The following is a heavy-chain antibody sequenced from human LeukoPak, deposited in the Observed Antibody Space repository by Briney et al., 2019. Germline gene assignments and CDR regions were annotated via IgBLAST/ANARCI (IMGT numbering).Heavy chain of an antibody. CDR3: ARGGNGWFFDD. CDR2: VNGYNGNT. Sequence: ASVKVSCKASGYSFTNYGISWVRQAPGQGLEWVGWVNGYNGNTNYAQKVQDRVTMTTDTSTSTAYMELRSLRSDDAAVYYCARGGNGWFFDDWGQGTLVTVSS. J-gene: IGHJ4*02. CDR1: GYSFTNYG. D-gene: IGHD6-19*01. V-gene: IGHV1-18*01.